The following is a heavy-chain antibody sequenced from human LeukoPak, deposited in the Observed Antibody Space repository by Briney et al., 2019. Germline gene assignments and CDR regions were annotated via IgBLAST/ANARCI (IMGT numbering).Heavy chain of an antibody. CDR3: ARGVAVEWLVLLHS. CDR1: ALTFSSYS. D-gene: IGHD6-19*01. CDR2: ISSSSSYI. Sequence: GGSLRLSSAASALTFSSYSRNWVRQAQGKGLEWVSSISSSSSYIYYADSVKGRFTISRDNAKNSLYLQMNSAGAEETALSYCARGVAVEWLVLLHSGARGTLVTVSS. J-gene: IGHJ5*01. V-gene: IGHV3-21*01.